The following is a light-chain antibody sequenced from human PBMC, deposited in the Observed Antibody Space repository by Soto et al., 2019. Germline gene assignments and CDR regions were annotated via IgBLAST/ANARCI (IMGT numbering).Light chain of an antibody. V-gene: IGKV3-20*01. Sequence: EIVLTQSPGTLSLSPGERGSLSCRASQAVSNNYLVWYQQKPGQAPRLLIYGVSIRATGIPDRFSGSGSGTDFTLTISGLEPEDSGVYFCQQYDGSISFGGGSRVEI. CDR3: QQYDGSIS. J-gene: IGKJ4*01. CDR1: QAVSNNY. CDR2: GVS.